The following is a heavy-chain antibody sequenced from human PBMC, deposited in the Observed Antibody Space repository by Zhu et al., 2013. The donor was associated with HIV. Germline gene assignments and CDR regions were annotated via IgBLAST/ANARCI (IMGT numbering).Heavy chain of an antibody. CDR3: ARDSLGYYGSGSYYRWYFDL. CDR1: GFTFSSYS. J-gene: IGHJ2*01. V-gene: IGHV3-21*01. D-gene: IGHD3-10*01. CDR2: ISSSSSYI. Sequence: EVQLVESGGGLVKPGGSLRLSCAASGFTFSSYSMNWVRQAPGKGLEWVSSISSSSSYIYYADSVKGRFTISRDNAKNSLYLQMNSLRAEDTAVYYCARDSLGYYGSGSYYRWYFDLWGRGTLVTVSS.